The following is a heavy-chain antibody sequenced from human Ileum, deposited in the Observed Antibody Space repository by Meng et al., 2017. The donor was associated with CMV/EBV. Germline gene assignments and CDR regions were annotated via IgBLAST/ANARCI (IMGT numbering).Heavy chain of an antibody. D-gene: IGHD3-22*01. Sequence: SETLSLTCSVSGGSINISPYYWGWIRQSPGQGLEWIGTIYYSGTTFYNSSLKSRATISVDTSKNQFSLGLTSVTAADTAVYYCARAPRVVVLLTQGGAFDIWSQGTWVTVSS. J-gene: IGHJ3*02. CDR1: GGSINISPYY. CDR3: ARAPRVVVLLTQGGAFDI. CDR2: IYYSGTT. V-gene: IGHV4-39*07.